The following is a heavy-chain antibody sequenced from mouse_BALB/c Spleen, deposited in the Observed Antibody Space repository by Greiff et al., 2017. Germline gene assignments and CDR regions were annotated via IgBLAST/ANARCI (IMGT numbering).Heavy chain of an antibody. CDR1: GYTFTSYW. CDR3: TRGSLLHAMDY. CDR2: IYPGSGST. V-gene: IGHV1S22*01. Sequence: LQQPGSELVRPGASVKLSCKASGYTFTSYWMHWVKQRHGQGLEWIGNIYPGSGSTNYDEKFKSKGTLTVDTSSSTAYMHLSSLTSEDSAVYYCTRGSLLHAMDYWGQGTSVTVSS. J-gene: IGHJ4*01.